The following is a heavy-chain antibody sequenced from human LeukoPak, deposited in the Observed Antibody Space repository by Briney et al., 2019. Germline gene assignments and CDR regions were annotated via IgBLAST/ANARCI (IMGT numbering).Heavy chain of an antibody. D-gene: IGHD1-26*01. CDR1: GFTFSSYS. V-gene: IGHV3-21*01. Sequence: GGSLRLSCAASGFTFSSYSMNWVRQAPGKGLEWVSSISSSSSSYIYYADSVKGRFTISRDNAKNSLYLQMNSLRAEDTAVYYCAREKTIVGASAAFDIWGQGTMVTVSS. CDR2: ISSSSSSYI. J-gene: IGHJ3*02. CDR3: AREKTIVGASAAFDI.